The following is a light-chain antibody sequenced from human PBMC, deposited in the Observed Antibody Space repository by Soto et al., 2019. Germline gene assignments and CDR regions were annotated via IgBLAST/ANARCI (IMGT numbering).Light chain of an antibody. V-gene: IGKV3-15*01. CDR2: GAS. CDR1: QSVSSN. Sequence: EIVMTQSPATLSVSPGERATLSCRASQSVSSNLAWYQQKPVQAPGLLIYGASTRATGIPARFSGSGSGTEFTLTISSLQSEDFAVYYCQQYNNWPGTFGQGTKVDI. CDR3: QQYNNWPGT. J-gene: IGKJ1*01.